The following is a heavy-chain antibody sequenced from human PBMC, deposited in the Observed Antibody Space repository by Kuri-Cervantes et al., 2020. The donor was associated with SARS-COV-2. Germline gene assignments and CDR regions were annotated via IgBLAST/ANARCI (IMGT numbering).Heavy chain of an antibody. V-gene: IGHV3-7*01. Sequence: GGSLRLSCAASGFTFSSYWMSWVRQAPGKGLEWVANIKQDGSEKYYVDSVEGRFTISRDNAKNSLYLQMNSLRAEDTAVYYCASYCSSTSCYLGDFDYWGQGTLVTVSS. J-gene: IGHJ4*02. CDR3: ASYCSSTSCYLGDFDY. CDR1: GFTFSSYW. CDR2: IKQDGSEK. D-gene: IGHD2-2*01.